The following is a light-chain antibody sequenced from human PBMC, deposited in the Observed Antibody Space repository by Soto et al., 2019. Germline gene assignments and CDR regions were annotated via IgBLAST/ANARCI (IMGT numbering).Light chain of an antibody. CDR2: RAS. Sequence: EIVMTQAPATLSVSPGERATLSCRASQSVSSNLAWYQQKPGQAPTLLIYRASTRATASTARCSGSCSCTEFTLTITSRQPEDVAAYYCRQQNNKSPWTFGQGTKVDI. CDR3: RQQNNKSPWT. CDR1: QSVSSN. J-gene: IGKJ1*01. V-gene: IGKV3-15*01.